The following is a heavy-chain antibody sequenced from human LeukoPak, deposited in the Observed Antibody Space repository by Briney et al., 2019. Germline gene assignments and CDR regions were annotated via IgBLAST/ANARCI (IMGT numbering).Heavy chain of an antibody. D-gene: IGHD1-26*01. V-gene: IGHV4-59*13. CDR3: ARDGGHIGSYYFDY. CDR2: IYYSRST. J-gene: IGHJ4*02. Sequence: SETLSLTCSVSGFSMNNYYWRWLRRPPGRGVEWVGYIYYSRSTNYNASHKSRVTISVDTSKNQFSLKVSSVTAADTAVYYCARDGGHIGSYYFDYWGQGTLVTVSS. CDR1: GFSMNNYY.